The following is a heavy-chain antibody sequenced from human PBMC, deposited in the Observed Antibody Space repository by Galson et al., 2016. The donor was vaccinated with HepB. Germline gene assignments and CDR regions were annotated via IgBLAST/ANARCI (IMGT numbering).Heavy chain of an antibody. CDR2: ISKSGTIT. V-gene: IGHV3-23*01. CDR3: AKDEFRGESGSHQGSYFGMNV. CDR1: GFTFSTYT. Sequence: SLRLSCAASGFTFSTYTLHWVRQAPGKGLEWVSGISKSGTITLYTDSVKGRFTISRDNSKNTLYLQMNNVRAEDTAVYYCAKDEFRGESGSHQGSYFGMNVWGQGTTVTVSS. J-gene: IGHJ6*02. D-gene: IGHD3-10*01.